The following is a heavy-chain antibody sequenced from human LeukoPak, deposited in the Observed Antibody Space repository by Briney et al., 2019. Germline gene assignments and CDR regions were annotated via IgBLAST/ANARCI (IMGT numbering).Heavy chain of an antibody. J-gene: IGHJ3*02. CDR3: ARPLEGYYDILTGYYFDAFDI. CDR2: IYPGDSDT. CDR1: GCSFTSYW. V-gene: IGHV5-51*01. Sequence: GESLKISCKGSGCSFTSYWIGWVRQMPGKGLEWMGIIYPGDSDTRYSPSFQGQVTISADKSISTAYLQWSSLKAPDTAMYYCARPLEGYYDILTGYYFDAFDIWGQGTMVTVSS. D-gene: IGHD3-9*01.